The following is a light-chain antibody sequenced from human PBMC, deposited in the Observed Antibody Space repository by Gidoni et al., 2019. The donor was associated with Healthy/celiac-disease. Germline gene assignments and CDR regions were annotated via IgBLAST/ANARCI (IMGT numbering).Light chain of an antibody. CDR1: QSISSY. Sequence: DIQMTQSPSSLSASVGDRVTITCRASQSISSYLNWYQQKPGKAPKLLSYAASSLQSGVPSRFSGSGYGTDFTLTISSLQPEDFASYYCQQSYSTLSLTFGGGTKVEIK. V-gene: IGKV1-39*01. J-gene: IGKJ4*01. CDR2: AAS. CDR3: QQSYSTLSLT.